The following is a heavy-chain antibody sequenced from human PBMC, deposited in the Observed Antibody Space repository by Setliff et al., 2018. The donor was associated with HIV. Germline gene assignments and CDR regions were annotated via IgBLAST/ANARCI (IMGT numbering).Heavy chain of an antibody. CDR3: SRSGIGYGGDSNTFDI. Sequence: PSETLSLTCTVSGASISSYYWSWIRQPPGKGLEWIGYVDYNERTDYNPSLKSRVTISLDTSKNQVSLKLSSVAAADTAMYYCSRSGIGYGGDSNTFDIWGQGTLVTVSS. CDR1: GASISSYY. V-gene: IGHV4-59*01. D-gene: IGHD2-21*02. J-gene: IGHJ3*02. CDR2: VDYNERT.